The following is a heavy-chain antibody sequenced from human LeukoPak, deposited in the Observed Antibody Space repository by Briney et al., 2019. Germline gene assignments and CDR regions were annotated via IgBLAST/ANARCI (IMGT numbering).Heavy chain of an antibody. CDR1: GGSFSGYY. D-gene: IGHD5-24*01. V-gene: IGHV4-34*01. J-gene: IGHJ4*02. CDR3: ARGDAYSPSNFFDY. Sequence: SETLSLTCAVYGGSFSGYYWSWIRQPPGKGLEWIGEINHSGSTNYNPSLKSRVTISVDTSKNQFSLKLSSVTAADTAVYYCARGDAYSPSNFFDYWGQGTLVPVSS. CDR2: INHSGST.